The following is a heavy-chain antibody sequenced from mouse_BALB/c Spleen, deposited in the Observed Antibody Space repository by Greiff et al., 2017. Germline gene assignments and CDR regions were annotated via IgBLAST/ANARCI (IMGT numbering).Heavy chain of an antibody. J-gene: IGHJ4*01. CDR2: INPYNDGT. CDR3: ARLDDGYYGFLMDY. D-gene: IGHD2-3*01. Sequence: VQLKQSGPELVKPGASVKMSCKASGYTFTSYVMHWVKQKPGQGLEWIGYINPYNDGTKYNEKFKGKATLTSDKSSSTAYMELSSLTSEDSAVYYCARLDDGYYGFLMDYWGQGTSVTVSS. CDR1: GYTFTSYV. V-gene: IGHV1-14*01.